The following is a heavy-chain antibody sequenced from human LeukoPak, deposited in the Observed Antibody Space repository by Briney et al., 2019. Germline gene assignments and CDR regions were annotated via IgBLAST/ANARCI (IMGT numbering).Heavy chain of an antibody. CDR3: AGRYDFWSGYHPLDAFDI. CDR1: GFTFSSYS. Sequence: GGSLRLSCAASGFTFSSYSMNWVRQAPGKGLEWVSYISSSSSTIHYADSVKGRFTISRDNAKNSLYLQMNSLRAEDTAVYYCAGRYDFWSGYHPLDAFDIWGQGTMVTVSS. CDR2: ISSSSSTI. J-gene: IGHJ3*02. D-gene: IGHD3-3*01. V-gene: IGHV3-48*01.